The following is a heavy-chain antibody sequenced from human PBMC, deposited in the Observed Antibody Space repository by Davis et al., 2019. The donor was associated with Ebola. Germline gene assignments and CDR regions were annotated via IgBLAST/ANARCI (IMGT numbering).Heavy chain of an antibody. CDR2: INPSGGST. CDR3: AITNDFWSGYLYYYYGMDV. Sequence: ASVKVSCKASGYTFTSYYMHWVRQAPGQGLEWMGIINPSGGSTSYAQKFQGRVTVTRDTSTSIVYMELSSLRSEDTAVYYCAITNDFWSGYLYYYYGMDVWGQGTTVTVSS. J-gene: IGHJ6*02. D-gene: IGHD3-3*01. V-gene: IGHV1-46*01. CDR1: GYTFTSYY.